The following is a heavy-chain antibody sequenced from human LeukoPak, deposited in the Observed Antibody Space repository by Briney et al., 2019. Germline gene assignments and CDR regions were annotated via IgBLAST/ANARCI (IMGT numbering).Heavy chain of an antibody. CDR3: ARRRGTSGWLDY. J-gene: IGHJ4*02. CDR2: IYPSGST. D-gene: IGHD6-19*01. Sequence: SETLPLTCIVSGGSISGFYWSWIRQPPGKGLEWVGYIYPSGSTNYNPSLKSRVTISVDTSRNQFSLQLSSVTTADTAVYYCARRRGTSGWLDYWGQGALVTVSS. V-gene: IGHV4-59*08. CDR1: GGSISGFY.